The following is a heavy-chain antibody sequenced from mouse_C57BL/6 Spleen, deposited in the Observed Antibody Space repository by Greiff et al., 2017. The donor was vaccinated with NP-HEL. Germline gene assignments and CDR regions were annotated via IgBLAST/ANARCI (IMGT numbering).Heavy chain of an antibody. Sequence: QVHMKQSGAELVRPGASVTLSCKASGYTFTDYEMHWVKQTPVHGLEWIGAIDPETGGTAYNQKFKGKAILTADKSSSTAYMELRSLTSEDSAVYYCTRDGSSPPYYFDYWGQSTTLTVSS. D-gene: IGHD1-1*01. CDR1: GYTFTDYE. CDR3: TRDGSSPPYYFDY. V-gene: IGHV1-15*01. J-gene: IGHJ2*01. CDR2: IDPETGGT.